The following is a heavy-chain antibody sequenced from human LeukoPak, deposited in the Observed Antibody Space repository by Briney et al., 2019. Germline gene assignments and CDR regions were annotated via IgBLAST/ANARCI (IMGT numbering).Heavy chain of an antibody. Sequence: GGSLRLSCAASGFTFSTSAMHWVRQAPGKGLESVTTVAFDGTGINYIDSVKGRFTISRDNSKNTLYLEMNSLRTEDTAVYYCVRDARGSLDYWGQGTLVTVSS. CDR3: VRDARGSLDY. V-gene: IGHV3-30-3*01. CDR2: VAFDGTGI. CDR1: GFTFSTSA. J-gene: IGHJ4*02.